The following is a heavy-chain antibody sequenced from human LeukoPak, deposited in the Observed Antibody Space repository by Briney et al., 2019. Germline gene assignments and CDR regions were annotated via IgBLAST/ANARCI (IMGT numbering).Heavy chain of an antibody. J-gene: IGHJ4*02. CDR2: IKQDGSQR. V-gene: IGHV3-7*01. CDR3: ARDRTVTTFDS. D-gene: IGHD4-17*01. Sequence: GGCLRLSCAASGFTFGSWMSWVRQAPGKGLEWVANIKQDGSQRYYVDSVKGRFTISRDNAKNSLYLQMISLRVEDTALYYCARDRTVTTFDSWGQGTLVTVSS. CDR1: GFTFGSW.